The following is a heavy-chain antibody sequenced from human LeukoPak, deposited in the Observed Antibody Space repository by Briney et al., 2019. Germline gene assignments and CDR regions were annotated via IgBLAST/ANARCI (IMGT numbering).Heavy chain of an antibody. V-gene: IGHV3-74*01. CDR3: AGSSGPNWFDP. CDR1: GFTFSSYW. CDR2: TNSDGSST. J-gene: IGHJ5*02. D-gene: IGHD3-22*01. Sequence: QSGGSLRLSCAASGFTFSSYWMHWVRQAPGKGLVWVSRTNSDGSSTSYADSVKGRFTISRDNAKNTLYLQMNSLRAEDTAVYYCAGSSGPNWFDPWGQGTLVTVSS.